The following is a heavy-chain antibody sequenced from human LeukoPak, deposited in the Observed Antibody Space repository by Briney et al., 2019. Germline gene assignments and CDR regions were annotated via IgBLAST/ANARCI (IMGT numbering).Heavy chain of an antibody. CDR2: INPNSGGT. D-gene: IGHD1/OR15-1a*01. CDR1: GYTFTGYY. CDR3: AREGGNNKGLTDAFDI. Sequence: GASVKVSCKASGYTFTGYYMHWVRQAPGQGLEWMGWINPNSGGTNYAQKFQGRVTMTRDTSISTAYMELSRLRSDDTAVYYCAREGGNNKGLTDAFDIWGQGTMVTVSS. J-gene: IGHJ3*02. V-gene: IGHV1-2*02.